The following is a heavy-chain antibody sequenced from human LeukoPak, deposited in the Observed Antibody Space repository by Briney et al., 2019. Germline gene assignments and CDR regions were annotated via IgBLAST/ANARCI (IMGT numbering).Heavy chain of an antibody. CDR3: ARDSSSWYHYYYMDV. CDR1: GFTFSSYS. CDR2: ISSSSSYI. Sequence: PGGSLRLSCAASGFTFSSYSMNWVRQAPGKGLEWVSSISSSSSYIYYADSVKGRFTISRDNAKNSLYLQMNSLRAEDTAVYYCARDSSSWYHYYYMDVWGKGTTVTVSS. D-gene: IGHD6-13*01. J-gene: IGHJ6*03. V-gene: IGHV3-21*01.